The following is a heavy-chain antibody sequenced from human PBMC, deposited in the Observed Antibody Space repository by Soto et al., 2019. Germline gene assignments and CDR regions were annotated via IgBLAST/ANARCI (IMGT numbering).Heavy chain of an antibody. V-gene: IGHV1-18*01. D-gene: IGHD5-12*01. CDR3: TRVGYSGNDPDVFDY. CDR2: ISAYNGNT. Sequence: GASVKVSCTASGYTFTSYGISWVRQAPGQGLEWMGWISAYNGNTNYAQKLQGRVTMTTDTSTSTAYMALGSVSAADTAVYYCTRVGYSGNDPDVFDYWGPGTLVTVSS. J-gene: IGHJ4*02. CDR1: GYTFTSYG.